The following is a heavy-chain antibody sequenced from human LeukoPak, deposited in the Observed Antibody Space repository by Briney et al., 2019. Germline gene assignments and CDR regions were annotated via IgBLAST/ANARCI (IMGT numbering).Heavy chain of an antibody. V-gene: IGHV3-23*01. D-gene: IGHD3-22*01. CDR3: ARVGGDSSGYYSFYYFDY. Sequence: GGSLRLSCAASGFTFSSYAMSWVRQAPGKGLEWVSAISGSGGSTYYADSVKGRFTISRDNSKNTLYLQMNSLRAEDTAVYYCARVGGDSSGYYSFYYFDYWGQGTLVTVSS. CDR2: ISGSGGST. J-gene: IGHJ4*02. CDR1: GFTFSSYA.